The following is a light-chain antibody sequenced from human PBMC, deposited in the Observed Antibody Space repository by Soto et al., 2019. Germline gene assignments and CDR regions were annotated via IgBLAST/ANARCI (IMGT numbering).Light chain of an antibody. CDR3: GAWDGSLSVVL. J-gene: IGLJ2*01. CDR1: SANIGSNY. Sequence: QSVLTQPPSVSAAPGQRVTISCSGSSANIGSNYVSWYQHLPGTAPKLVMYDSDRRPSEIPARFSGSKSGTSATLDITGPQTRDEADYYCGAWDGSLSVVLFGGGTKLTVL. V-gene: IGLV1-51*01. CDR2: DSD.